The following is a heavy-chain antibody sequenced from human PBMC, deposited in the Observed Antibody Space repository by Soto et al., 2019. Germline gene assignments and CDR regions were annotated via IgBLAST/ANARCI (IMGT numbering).Heavy chain of an antibody. Sequence: QVQLVQSGAEVKKPGASVKVSCKASGYTFTGYYRHWVRQAPGQGLEWMGWINPNSGGTNYAQKFQGWVTMNRDTSSSTTYMELTRLRSDDTAVYYCARADPVEMATIWGRDYDYYGMDVWGQGTTVTVSS. CDR3: ARADPVEMATIWGRDYDYYGMDV. V-gene: IGHV1-2*04. J-gene: IGHJ6*02. D-gene: IGHD5-12*01. CDR1: GYTFTGYY. CDR2: INPNSGGT.